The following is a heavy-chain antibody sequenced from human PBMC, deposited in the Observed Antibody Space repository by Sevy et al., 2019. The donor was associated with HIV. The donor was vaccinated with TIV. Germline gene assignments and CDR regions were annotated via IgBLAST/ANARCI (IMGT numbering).Heavy chain of an antibody. CDR2: IITIFGIA. V-gene: IGHV1-69*10. J-gene: IGHJ5*02. D-gene: IGHD3-10*01. CDR1: GGTFSSYA. Sequence: ASVKVSCKASGGTFSSYAISWVRQAPGQGLEWMGGIITIFGIANYAQKFQGRVTITADNYTSTAYMELSILRYEDTAVYYCARVGGITLVREVMRVEPKGWFDPWGQGTLVTVSS. CDR3: ARVGGITLVREVMRVEPKGWFDP.